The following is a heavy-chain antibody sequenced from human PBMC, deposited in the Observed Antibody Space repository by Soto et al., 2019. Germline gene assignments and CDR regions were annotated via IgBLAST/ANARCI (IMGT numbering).Heavy chain of an antibody. D-gene: IGHD6-6*01. Sequence: QVQLVQSGAEVKKPGSSVKVSCKASGGTFSSYAISWVRQAPGQGLEWMGGIIPIFGTANYAQKFQGRVTITADESTSTAYMELSSLRSEDTAGDYCAREALPRDRRMNWFEPWGQGTLVTVSS. CDR2: IIPIFGTA. CDR1: GGTFSSYA. J-gene: IGHJ5*02. CDR3: AREALPRDRRMNWFEP. V-gene: IGHV1-69*12.